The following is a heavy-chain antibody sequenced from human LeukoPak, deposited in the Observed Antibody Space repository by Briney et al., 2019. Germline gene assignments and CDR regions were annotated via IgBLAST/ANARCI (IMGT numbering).Heavy chain of an antibody. CDR3: ATDNYGMLDY. D-gene: IGHD3-9*01. CDR2: VDPRTGVT. V-gene: IGHV1-2*02. J-gene: IGHJ4*02. CDR1: GYTFTNYY. Sequence: GGSVKVSCXASGYTFTNYYIHWVRRAPGQGLEWMRWVDPRTGVTRCTQRFQGRVTMTRDTSISTVYLDLNGLTFDDTAVYYCATDNYGMLDYWGQGTLVTVSS.